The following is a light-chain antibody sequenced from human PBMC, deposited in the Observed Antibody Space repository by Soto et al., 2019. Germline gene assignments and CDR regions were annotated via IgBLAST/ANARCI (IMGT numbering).Light chain of an antibody. J-gene: IGKJ1*01. CDR2: AAS. Sequence: DIQMTQSPSSVSASVGDRVTITCRASQGISSSLAWYEQKPGKAPRLLINAASSLQSGVPSRFSGSGSGTDFTLTLSSLQPEDPASYYCHQANSFPWTFGQGTKVEIK. CDR1: QGISSS. V-gene: IGKV1-12*01. CDR3: HQANSFPWT.